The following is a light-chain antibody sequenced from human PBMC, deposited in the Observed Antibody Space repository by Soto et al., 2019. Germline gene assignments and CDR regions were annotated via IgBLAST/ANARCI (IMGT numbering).Light chain of an antibody. Sequence: DIQMTQAPSSLSASVGDRVTITCRARQDISTYLAWYQQKPGKVPKLLISAAYTLQSGVPPRFSGSGSGTDFTLTISSLPPEDVATYYCQKHDNAPLTFGGGTKVEIK. CDR3: QKHDNAPLT. CDR2: AAY. CDR1: QDISTY. J-gene: IGKJ4*01. V-gene: IGKV1-27*01.